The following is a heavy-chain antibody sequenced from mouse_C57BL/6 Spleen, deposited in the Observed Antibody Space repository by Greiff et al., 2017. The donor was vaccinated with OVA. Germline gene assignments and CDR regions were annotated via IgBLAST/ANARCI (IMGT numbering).Heavy chain of an antibody. J-gene: IGHJ2*01. CDR1: GFTFSSYT. D-gene: IGHD1-1*01. V-gene: IGHV5-9*01. CDR2: ISGGGGNT. CDR3: ARTIDDYGSSSCFDY. Sequence: DVMLVESGGGLVQPGGSLKLSCAASGFTFSSYTMSWVRQTPEKRLEWVATISGGGGNTYYPDSVKGRFTISRDNAKNTLYLQMSSLRSEDTAVYYCARTIDDYGSSSCFDYWGQGTTLTVSS.